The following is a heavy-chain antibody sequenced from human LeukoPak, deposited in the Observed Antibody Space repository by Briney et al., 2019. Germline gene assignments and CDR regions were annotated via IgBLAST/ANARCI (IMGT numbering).Heavy chain of an antibody. CDR3: ARDSRGIFGVIRSPDY. CDR1: GGTFSSYA. J-gene: IGHJ4*02. Sequence: SVKVSCKASGGTFSSYAISWVRQAPGQGLEWMGGVIPIFGPANYAHNFPGRVTITAHESTSTAYMELSSLRSEDTAVYYCARDSRGIFGVIRSPDYWGQGTLVTVSS. CDR2: VIPIFGPA. D-gene: IGHD3-3*01. V-gene: IGHV1-69*01.